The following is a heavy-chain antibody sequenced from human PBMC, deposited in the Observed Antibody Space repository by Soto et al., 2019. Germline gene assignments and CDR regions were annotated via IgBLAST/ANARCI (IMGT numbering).Heavy chain of an antibody. Sequence: EVQLAESGGGLAQPGGSLRLSCAASVFTLSGYAMDWVRQAPGKGLEYVSGISSNGVGTYYANSVQGRFTISRENSKNTVYLKMCSLRPEDMGVYYCARRARPDFYYMDVWGKGPTVTVCS. CDR3: ARRARPDFYYMDV. V-gene: IGHV3-64*01. CDR1: VFTLSGYA. J-gene: IGHJ6*03. CDR2: ISSNGVGT. D-gene: IGHD6-6*01.